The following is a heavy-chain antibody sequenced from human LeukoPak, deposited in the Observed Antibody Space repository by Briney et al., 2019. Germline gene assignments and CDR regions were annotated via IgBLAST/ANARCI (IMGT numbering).Heavy chain of an antibody. CDR2: IDPSDSYT. Sequence: GESLKISCKGSGYSFTSYWISWVRQMPGKGLEWMGRIDPSDSYTNYSPSFQGHVTISADKSISTAYLQWSSLKASDTAMSYCARGAPGEFDYWGQGTLVTVSS. J-gene: IGHJ4*02. CDR3: ARGAPGEFDY. CDR1: GYSFTSYW. V-gene: IGHV5-10-1*01.